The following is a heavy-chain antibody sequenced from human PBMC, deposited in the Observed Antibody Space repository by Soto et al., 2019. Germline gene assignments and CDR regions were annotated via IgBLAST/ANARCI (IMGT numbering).Heavy chain of an antibody. CDR3: ARERQNWFDP. J-gene: IGHJ5*02. CDR1: GGSISSYY. CDR2: IYTSGST. V-gene: IGHV4-4*07. Sequence: SETLSLTCTVSGGSISSYYWNWIRQPAGKGLEWVGRIYTSGSTNYNPSLKSRVTMSVDTSKNQFSLKLNSVTAADTAVYYCARERQNWFDPWGQGTLVTVSS.